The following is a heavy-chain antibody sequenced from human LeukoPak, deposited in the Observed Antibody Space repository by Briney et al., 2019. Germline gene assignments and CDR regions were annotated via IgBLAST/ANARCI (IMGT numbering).Heavy chain of an antibody. D-gene: IGHD4-17*01. CDR2: ISYDGSNK. V-gene: IGHV3-30-3*01. CDR3: ARDRDSLTTEDAFDI. J-gene: IGHJ3*02. CDR1: GFTFSSYS. Sequence: PGRSLGLSCAASGFTFSSYSMHWVRQAPGKGLEWVAVISYDGSNKYYADSVKGRFTISRDNSKNTLYLQMNSLRAEDTAVYYCARDRDSLTTEDAFDIWGQGTMVTVSS.